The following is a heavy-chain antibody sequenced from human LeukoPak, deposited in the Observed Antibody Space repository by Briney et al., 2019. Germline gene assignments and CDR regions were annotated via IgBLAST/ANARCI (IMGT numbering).Heavy chain of an antibody. CDR2: IYYTGST. J-gene: IGHJ3*02. CDR1: GGSISSFY. CDR3: AKGYSGYDFGPNDAFDI. V-gene: IGHV4-59*01. Sequence: SETLSLTCTVSGGSISSFYWSWIRQPPGKGLEWIGYIYYTGSTNYNPSLKSRVTISVDTSKNQFSLKLSSVSAADTAVYYCAKGYSGYDFGPNDAFDIWGQGTMVTVSS. D-gene: IGHD5-12*01.